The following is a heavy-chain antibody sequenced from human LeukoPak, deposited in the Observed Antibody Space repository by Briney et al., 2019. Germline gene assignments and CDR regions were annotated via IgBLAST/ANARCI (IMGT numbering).Heavy chain of an antibody. D-gene: IGHD7-27*01. Sequence: GGSLRLSCAASGFTVSSNYMSWVRQAPGKGLEWVSVIYSGGSTYYADSVKGRFTISRDNSKNTLYLQMNSLRAEDTAVYYCARMKSLRWGFDYWGQGTLVTVSS. CDR3: ARMKSLRWGFDY. V-gene: IGHV3-66*01. J-gene: IGHJ4*02. CDR1: GFTVSSNY. CDR2: IYSGGST.